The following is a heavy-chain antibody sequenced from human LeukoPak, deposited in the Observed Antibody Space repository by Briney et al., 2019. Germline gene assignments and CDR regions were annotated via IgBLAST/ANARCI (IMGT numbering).Heavy chain of an antibody. J-gene: IGHJ3*02. CDR3: ASITIFGVVIDAFDI. D-gene: IGHD3-3*01. CDR2: INPNSGGT. V-gene: IGHV1-2*04. CDR1: GYTFSSHG. Sequence: ASVKVSCKASGYTFSSHGINWVRQAPGQGLEWMGWINPNSGGTNYAQKFQGWVTMTRDTSISTAYMELSSLRSEDTAVYYCASITIFGVVIDAFDIWGQGTMVTVSS.